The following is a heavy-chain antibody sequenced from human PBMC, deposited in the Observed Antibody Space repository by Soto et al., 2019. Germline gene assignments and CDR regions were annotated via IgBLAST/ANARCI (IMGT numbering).Heavy chain of an antibody. CDR1: GFTFSSYS. CDR2: ISSSSSYI. D-gene: IGHD6-6*01. CDR3: ARDPEYNPLVPPPIHWFDP. J-gene: IGHJ5*02. V-gene: IGHV3-21*01. Sequence: GGSLRLSCAASGFTFSSYSMNWVRQAPGKGLEWVSSISSSSSYIYYADSVKGRFTISRDNAKNSLYLQMNSLRAEDTAVYFCARDPEYNPLVPPPIHWFDPWGQGTLVTVSS.